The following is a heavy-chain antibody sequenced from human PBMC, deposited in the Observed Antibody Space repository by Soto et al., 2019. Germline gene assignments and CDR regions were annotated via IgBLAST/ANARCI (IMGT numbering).Heavy chain of an antibody. V-gene: IGHV3-30*18. CDR2: ISNDGNNK. CDR1: GFTFSSHA. Sequence: GGSQRLSCAASGFTFSSHAMHWVRQAPGKGLEWVAVISNDGNNKYYADSVKGRFTISRDNSKNTVYLQMNSLRAEDTAVYYCAKDRAAPRGRKQYNWFNPWGQGTLVTVSS. D-gene: IGHD6-13*01. J-gene: IGHJ5*02. CDR3: AKDRAAPRGRKQYNWFNP.